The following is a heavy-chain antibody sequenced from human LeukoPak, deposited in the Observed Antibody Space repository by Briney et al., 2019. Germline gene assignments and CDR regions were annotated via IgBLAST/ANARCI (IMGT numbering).Heavy chain of an antibody. CDR3: ARSSYSYGDPAFDI. Sequence: ASVKVSCKASGYTFTSYAMHWVRQAPGQRLEWMGWINAGNGNTKYSQKFQGRVTITRDTSTSTAYMELRSLRSDDTAVYYCARSSYSYGDPAFDIWGQGTMVTVSS. CDR2: INAGNGNT. CDR1: GYTFTSYA. V-gene: IGHV1-3*01. J-gene: IGHJ3*02. D-gene: IGHD5-18*01.